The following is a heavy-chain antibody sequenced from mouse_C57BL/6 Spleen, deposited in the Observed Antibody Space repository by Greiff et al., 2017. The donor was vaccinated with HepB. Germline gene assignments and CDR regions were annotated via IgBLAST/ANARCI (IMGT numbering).Heavy chain of an antibody. V-gene: IGHV1-82*01. CDR2: IYPGDGDT. Sequence: VQLQQSGPELVKPGASVKISCKASGYAFSSSWMNWVKQRPGKGLEWIGRIYPGDGDTNYNGKFKGKATLTADKSSSTAYMQLSSLTSEDSAVYFCARVGRRDYFDYWGQGTTLTVSS. CDR1: GYAFSSSW. CDR3: ARVGRRDYFDY. J-gene: IGHJ2*01.